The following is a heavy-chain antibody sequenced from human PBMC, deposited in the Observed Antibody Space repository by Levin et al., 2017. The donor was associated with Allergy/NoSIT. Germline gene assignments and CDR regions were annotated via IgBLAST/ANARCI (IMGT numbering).Heavy chain of an antibody. V-gene: IGHV1-2*02. CDR1: GYTFTGYY. D-gene: IGHD1-26*01. J-gene: IGHJ4*02. CDR2: INPKSGGT. Sequence: ASVKVSCKASGYTFTGYYMHWVRQAPGQGLEWMGWINPKSGGTNYAQKFQGRVTMTRDTSISTAYMELSRLRSDDTAVYYCARNTAYEWELLYYFDYWGQGTLVTVSS. CDR3: ARNTAYEWELLYYFDY.